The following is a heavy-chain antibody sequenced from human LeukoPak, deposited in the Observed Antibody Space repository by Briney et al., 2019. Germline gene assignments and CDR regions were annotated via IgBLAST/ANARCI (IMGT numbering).Heavy chain of an antibody. CDR1: GGSISSGSYY. D-gene: IGHD6-13*01. V-gene: IGHV4-61*02. CDR2: IYTSGST. J-gene: IGHJ6*03. CDR3: ARGAGRSSSYPRGSYYYYYMDV. Sequence: TSETLSLTCTVSGGSISSGSYYWSWIRQPAGKGLEWIGRIYTSGSTNYNPSLKSRVTISVDTSKNQFSLKLSSVTAADTAVYYCARGAGRSSSYPRGSYYYYYMDVWGKGTTVTVSS.